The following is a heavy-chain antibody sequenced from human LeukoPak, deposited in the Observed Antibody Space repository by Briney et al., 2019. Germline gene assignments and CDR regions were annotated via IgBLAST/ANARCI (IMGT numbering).Heavy chain of an antibody. Sequence: GGSLRLSCAASGLSFSRYWMSWVRQATGKGLEWVSTSGSGGSTFYADSVKGRFTISRDNSKNTLFLQMNSLRAEDTAVYYCAKGGSGWYPAFDYWGQGTLVTVSS. D-gene: IGHD6-19*01. CDR1: GLSFSRYW. J-gene: IGHJ4*02. CDR3: AKGGSGWYPAFDY. CDR2: SGSGGST. V-gene: IGHV3-23*01.